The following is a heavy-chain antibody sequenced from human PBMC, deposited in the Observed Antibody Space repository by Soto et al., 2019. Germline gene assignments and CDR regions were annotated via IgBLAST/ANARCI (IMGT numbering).Heavy chain of an antibody. CDR3: ARGLGGSSNGMDV. Sequence: EILSLSCSLCGGSVSPYYWSCIRQPPGKGLEWIGYIYYSGSTNYNPSLKSRVTISVDTSKNQFSLKLSSVTAADTAVYYCARGLGGSSNGMDVWGQGTTVTVSS. V-gene: IGHV4-59*02. J-gene: IGHJ6*02. CDR2: IYYSGST. D-gene: IGHD3-16*01. CDR1: GGSVSPYY.